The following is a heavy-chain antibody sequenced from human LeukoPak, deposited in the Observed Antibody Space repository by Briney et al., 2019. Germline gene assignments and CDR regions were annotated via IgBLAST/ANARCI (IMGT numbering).Heavy chain of an antibody. CDR1: GFSFSSYA. CDR2: ISGSGGST. D-gene: IGHD1-1*01. J-gene: IGHJ4*02. CDR3: AKGGRGRHFDY. V-gene: IGHV3-23*01. Sequence: GGSLRLSCVVSGFSFSSYAMSWVRQAPGKGLEWVSAISGSGGSTYYADSVKGRFTISRDNSKNTLYLQMNSLRAEDTAVYYCAKGGRGRHFDYWGQGTLVTVSS.